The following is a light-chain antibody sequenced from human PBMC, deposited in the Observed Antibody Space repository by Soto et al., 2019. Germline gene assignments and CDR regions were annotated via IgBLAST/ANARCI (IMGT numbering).Light chain of an antibody. Sequence: QSVLTQPPSVSGATGQRVTISCTGSSSNIGAGYDVHWYQQLPGTAPKLLIYGNSNRPSEVPDRFSGSKSGTSASLAITGLQADDEADYYCQSYDSSLCGSVVFGGGTKLTVL. CDR1: SSNIGAGYD. CDR3: QSYDSSLCGSVV. J-gene: IGLJ2*01. CDR2: GNS. V-gene: IGLV1-40*01.